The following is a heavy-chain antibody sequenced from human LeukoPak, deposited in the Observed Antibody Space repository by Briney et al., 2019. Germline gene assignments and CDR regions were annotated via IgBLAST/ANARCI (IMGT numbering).Heavy chain of an antibody. Sequence: GRSLRLSCAASGFTFSSYAMHWVRQAPGKGLEWVAVISYDGSNKYYADSVKGRFTISRDNSKNTVYLQMNSLRGVDTAVYYCAKETHFGAFDIWGQGTMVTVSA. V-gene: IGHV3-30-3*02. CDR2: ISYDGSNK. D-gene: IGHD3-3*01. CDR3: AKETHFGAFDI. CDR1: GFTFSSYA. J-gene: IGHJ3*02.